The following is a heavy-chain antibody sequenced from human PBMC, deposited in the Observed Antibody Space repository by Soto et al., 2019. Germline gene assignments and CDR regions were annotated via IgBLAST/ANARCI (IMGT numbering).Heavy chain of an antibody. CDR1: GGSISSSSYY. CDR3: ARHVSNRYFDL. V-gene: IGHV4-39*01. Sequence: QLQLQESGPGLVKPSETLSLTCTVSGGSISSSSYYWGWIRQPPGKGLEWIGSIYYSGSTYYNPSLKSRVTISVDTSKNQFSLKLSSVTAADTAVYYCARHVSNRYFDLWGRGTLVTVSS. J-gene: IGHJ2*01. D-gene: IGHD3-3*02. CDR2: IYYSGST.